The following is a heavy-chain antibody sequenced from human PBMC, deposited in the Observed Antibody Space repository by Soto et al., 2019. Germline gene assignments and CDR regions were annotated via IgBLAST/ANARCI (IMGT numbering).Heavy chain of an antibody. Sequence: VGSVRLSCAASGFTFSTYALSWVRQAPGKGLEWVSAISANGQGIYYADSVRGRFTISRDNSKNTIFLHMDSLRAEDTAVYYCAKDRNYPRDQFHYWGQGTLVTFSS. CDR1: GFTFSTYA. V-gene: IGHV3-23*01. D-gene: IGHD1-7*01. CDR2: ISANGQGI. CDR3: AKDRNYPRDQFHY. J-gene: IGHJ4*02.